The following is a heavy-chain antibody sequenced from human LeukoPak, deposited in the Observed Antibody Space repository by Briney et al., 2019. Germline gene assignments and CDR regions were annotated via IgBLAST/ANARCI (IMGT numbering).Heavy chain of an antibody. CDR1: GFTFSSSW. J-gene: IGHJ4*02. CDR2: INSDGSTT. CDR3: ARDFGSYSSSWRALGV. Sequence: QPGGSLRLSCAASGFTFSSSWMHWVRQAPGKGLVWVSRINSDGSTTTYADSVKGRFTISRDNAKNTLYLQMNSLRADDTAVYYCARDFGSYSSSWRALGVWGQGTLVTVSS. D-gene: IGHD6-13*01. V-gene: IGHV3-74*01.